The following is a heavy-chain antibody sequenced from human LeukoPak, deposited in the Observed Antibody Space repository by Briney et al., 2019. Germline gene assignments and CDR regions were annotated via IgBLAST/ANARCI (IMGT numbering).Heavy chain of an antibody. CDR3: AKIYYYDSNAYFGY. J-gene: IGHJ4*02. V-gene: IGHV3-23*01. CDR2: ISGSGGGT. D-gene: IGHD3-22*01. Sequence: GGSLRLSCAASGFTFSNYAVSWVRQAPGKGLEWVSAISGSGGGTYYADSVKGRFTISRDNSKNTLFLQMNSLRAEDTAIYYCAKIYYYDSNAYFGYWGQGTLVTVSS. CDR1: GFTFSNYA.